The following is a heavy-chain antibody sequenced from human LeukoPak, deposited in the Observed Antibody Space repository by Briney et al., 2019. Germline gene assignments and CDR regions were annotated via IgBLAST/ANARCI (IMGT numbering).Heavy chain of an antibody. CDR1: GFTFDDYA. CDR3: AKGLSGIPSSGYSGSYHTPYYYYYYMDV. CDR2: ISGDGGST. J-gene: IGHJ6*03. D-gene: IGHD1-26*01. V-gene: IGHV3-43*02. Sequence: QTGGSLRLSCAASGFTFDDYAMHWVRQAPGKGLEWVSLISGDGGSTYYADSVKGRFTISRDNSKNSLYLQMNSLRTEDTALYYCAKGLSGIPSSGYSGSYHTPYYYYYYMDVWGKGTTVTVSS.